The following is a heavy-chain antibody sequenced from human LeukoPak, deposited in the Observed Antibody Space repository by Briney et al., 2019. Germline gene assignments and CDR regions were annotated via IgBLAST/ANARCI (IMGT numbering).Heavy chain of an antibody. CDR1: GYTFTSYG. CDR3: ARELHEYYYGSGSGY. CDR2: ISAYNGNT. J-gene: IGHJ4*02. Sequence: WASVKVSCKASGYTFTSYGISWVRQAPGQGLEWMGWISAYNGNTNYAQKLQGRVTMTTDTSTSTAYMELRSLRSDDTAVYYCARELHEYYYGSGSGYWGQGTLVTVSS. V-gene: IGHV1-18*01. D-gene: IGHD3-10*01.